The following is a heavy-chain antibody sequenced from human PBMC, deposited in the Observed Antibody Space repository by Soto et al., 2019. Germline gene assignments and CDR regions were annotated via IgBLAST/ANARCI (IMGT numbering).Heavy chain of an antibody. D-gene: IGHD2-21*02. J-gene: IGHJ4*02. CDR1: GFSFDDFV. CDR2: VSWNSGAK. CDR3: AKAVATAVPALDY. Sequence: PGGSLRLSCVASGFSFDDFVMNWVRQRPGKGLEWVSSVSWNSGAKLYADSVKGRFAISRDSAKKSVYLQMNSLRPDDTAFYYCAKAVATAVPALDYWGQGTIVTVSS. V-gene: IGHV3-9*01.